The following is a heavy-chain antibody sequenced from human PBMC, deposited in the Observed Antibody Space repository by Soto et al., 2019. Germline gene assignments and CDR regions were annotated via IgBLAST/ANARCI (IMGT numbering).Heavy chain of an antibody. J-gene: IGHJ3*02. D-gene: IGHD3-22*01. CDR2: IKKDGREK. CDR3: XXXXXXXXGNSYYLDAFDI. Sequence: EVQLVESGGALVQPGESLRLSCEGSGFAFSTSWMTWVRQAPGXGLEWVANIKKDGREKNYVDSVKGRFTISRDNXXXXXXXXXXXXXXXXXXXXXXXXXXXXXXGNSYYLDAFDIWGQGTMVTVSS. CDR1: GFAFSTSW. V-gene: IGHV3-7*01.